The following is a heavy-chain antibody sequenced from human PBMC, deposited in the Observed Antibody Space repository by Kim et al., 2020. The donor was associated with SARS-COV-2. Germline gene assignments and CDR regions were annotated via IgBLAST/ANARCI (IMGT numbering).Heavy chain of an antibody. Sequence: GGSLRLSCAASGFTFSSYAMHWVRQAPGKGLEWVAVIWYDGSNKYYADSVKGRFTISRDNSKNTLYLQMNSLRAEDTAVYYCAKDGVIRLWLLRDWGQGTLVTVSS. V-gene: IGHV3-33*06. CDR1: GFTFSSYA. D-gene: IGHD3-22*01. CDR3: AKDGVIRLWLLRD. CDR2: IWYDGSNK. J-gene: IGHJ4*02.